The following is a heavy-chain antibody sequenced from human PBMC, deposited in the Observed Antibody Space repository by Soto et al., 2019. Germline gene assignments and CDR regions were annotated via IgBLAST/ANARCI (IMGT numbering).Heavy chain of an antibody. CDR2: INPYNGNT. V-gene: IGHV1-18*01. CDR3: PRDWFGIDY. D-gene: IGHD3-16*01. CDR1: GYSFTSYD. J-gene: IGHJ4*02. Sequence: QVQLVQSGAEVKKPGASVKVSCKASGYSFTSYDISWMRQAPGQGLEWMGWINPYNGNTNYAQKLQGRVTMTTDTSTNTAYMGLRSLRSDDTAVYYCPRDWFGIDYWGQGTLVTVSS.